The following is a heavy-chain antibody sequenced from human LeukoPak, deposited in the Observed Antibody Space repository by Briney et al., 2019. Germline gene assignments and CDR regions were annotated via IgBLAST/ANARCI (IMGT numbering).Heavy chain of an antibody. J-gene: IGHJ5*02. Sequence: SETLSLTCTVSGGSISSSSYYWGWIRQPPGKGLEWIGRIYTSGNTNYNPSLKSRVTMSVDTSKNQFSLKLNSVTAADTAVYYCARDSGFDLTWGQGTLVTVSS. CDR3: ARDSGFDLT. CDR2: IYTSGNT. CDR1: GGSISSSSYY. D-gene: IGHD5-12*01. V-gene: IGHV4-39*07.